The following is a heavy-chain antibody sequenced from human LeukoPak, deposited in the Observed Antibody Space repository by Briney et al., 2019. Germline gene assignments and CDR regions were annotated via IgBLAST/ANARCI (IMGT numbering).Heavy chain of an antibody. V-gene: IGHV3-48*01. CDR2: ISGRSSTI. CDR1: AFTFSDYS. D-gene: IGHD1-26*01. CDR3: ARDRLTSGSYFFDY. Sequence: GGPLRLSCAASAFTFSDYSMNWVRQAPGKGLEWISYISGRSSTIYYADSVRGRFTISRDNAKNSMYLQMNSLRAEDTAVYYCARDRLTSGSYFFDYWGQGTLVTVST. J-gene: IGHJ4*02.